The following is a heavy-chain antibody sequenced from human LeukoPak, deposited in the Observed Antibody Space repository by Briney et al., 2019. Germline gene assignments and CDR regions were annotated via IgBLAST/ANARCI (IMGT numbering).Heavy chain of an antibody. CDR2: IYSTGSA. V-gene: IGHV4-61*02. J-gene: IGHJ4*02. Sequence: SETLSLTCTVSGGSISSGSYYWSWIRQPAGKGLEWIGRIYSTGSANYNPSLKSRVTMSVDTSENQFSLKLSSVTAADTAVYYCAKDITAMGDYWGQGTLVTVSS. D-gene: IGHD5-18*01. CDR3: AKDITAMGDY. CDR1: GGSISSGSYY.